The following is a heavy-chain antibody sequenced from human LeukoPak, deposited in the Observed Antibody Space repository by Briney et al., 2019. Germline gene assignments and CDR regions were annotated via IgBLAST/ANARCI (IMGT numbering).Heavy chain of an antibody. V-gene: IGHV3-15*01. CDR2: IKSKTDGGTT. CDR1: GFTFSNAW. D-gene: IGHD3-16*02. J-gene: IGHJ4*02. CDR3: TTSLAYYDYVWGSYRFDYFDY. Sequence: GGSLRLSCAASGFTFSNAWMSWVRQAPGKGLEWVGRIKSKTDGGTTDYAAPVKGRFTISRDDSKNTLYLQMNSLKTEDTAVYYCTTSLAYYDYVWGSYRFDYFDYWGQGTLVTVSS.